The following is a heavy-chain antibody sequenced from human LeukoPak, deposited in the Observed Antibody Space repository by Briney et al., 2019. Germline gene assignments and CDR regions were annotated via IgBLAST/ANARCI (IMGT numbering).Heavy chain of an antibody. CDR3: AREGYDSSGYYYS. CDR1: GFSFSTYA. J-gene: IGHJ5*02. CDR2: ISGGAGGT. D-gene: IGHD3-22*01. Sequence: PGGSLRLSCSASGFSFSTYAMGWVRQAPGKELEWVSVISGGAGGTTYADSVKGRFTISRDNAKNSLYLQMNSLRAEDTAVYYCAREGYDSSGYYYSWGQGTLVTVSS. V-gene: IGHV3-23*01.